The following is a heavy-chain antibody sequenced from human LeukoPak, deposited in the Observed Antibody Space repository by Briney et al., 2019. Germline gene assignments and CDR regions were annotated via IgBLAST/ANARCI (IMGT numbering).Heavy chain of an antibody. D-gene: IGHD3-10*01. Sequence: GGSLRLSCVDSGFTFTNAWMSWVRQAPGQGLEWIGRIKSKTDGETTNYAEPVRGRFTISRDDSKSAVYLQMNSLKIEDTAVYYCTTDLGTYYHGSQRLIPIDYWGQGTLVTVSS. CDR1: GFTFTNAW. V-gene: IGHV3-15*01. CDR3: TTDLGTYYHGSQRLIPIDY. CDR2: IKSKTDGETT. J-gene: IGHJ4*02.